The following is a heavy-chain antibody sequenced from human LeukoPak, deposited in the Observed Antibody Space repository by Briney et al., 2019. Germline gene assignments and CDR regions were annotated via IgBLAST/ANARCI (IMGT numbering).Heavy chain of an antibody. CDR2: INHSGST. D-gene: IGHD3-10*01. J-gene: IGHJ6*04. V-gene: IGHV4-34*01. CDR3: ANTPKHYYGSGSYNYYYGMDV. Sequence: SETLSLTCAVYGGSFSGYYWSWLRQPPGKGLEWIGEINHSGSTNYNPSLKSRVTISVDTSKNQFSLKLSSVTAADTAVYYCANTPKHYYGSGSYNYYYGMDVWGKGTTVTVSS. CDR1: GGSFSGYY.